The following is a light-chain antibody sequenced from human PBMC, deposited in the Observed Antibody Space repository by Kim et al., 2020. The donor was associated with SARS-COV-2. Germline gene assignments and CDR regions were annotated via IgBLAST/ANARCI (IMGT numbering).Light chain of an antibody. CDR3: QQYGSSPPIT. CDR2: GAS. J-gene: IGKJ5*01. CDR1: QSVNNNY. Sequence: PGERATLSCRASQSVNNNYLAWYQQKPGQAPRLLIYGASSRATGIPDRCSGSGSGTDFTLTISRLEPEDFAVYYCQQYGSSPPITFGQGTRLEIK. V-gene: IGKV3-20*01.